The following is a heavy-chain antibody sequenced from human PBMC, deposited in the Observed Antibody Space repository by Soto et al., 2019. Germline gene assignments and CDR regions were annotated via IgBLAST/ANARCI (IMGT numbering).Heavy chain of an antibody. CDR3: AKDEEFFVVELTFDY. V-gene: IGHV3-23*01. J-gene: IGHJ4*02. CDR2: ISGSGGST. Sequence: GGSLRLSCAASGLTFSSYAMSWVRQAPGKGLEWVSAISGSGGSTYYADSVKGRFTISRDNSKNTLYLQMNSLRAEDTAVYYCAKDEEFFVVELTFDYWGQGTLVTVSS. D-gene: IGHD2-2*01. CDR1: GLTFSSYA.